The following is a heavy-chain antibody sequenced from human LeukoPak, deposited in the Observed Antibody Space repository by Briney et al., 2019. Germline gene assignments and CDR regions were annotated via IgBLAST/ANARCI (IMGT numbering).Heavy chain of an antibody. CDR2: IHYGGST. CDR3: ATTTIRLGY. CDR1: GGSISSSIYF. J-gene: IGHJ4*02. D-gene: IGHD1-26*01. V-gene: IGHV4-39*01. Sequence: PSETLSLTCTVSGGSISSSIYFWGWIRQPPGKGLEWIGSIHYGGSTYSDPSLKSRVTISVDTSKNQFSLKLSSVTAADTAVYYCATTTIRLGYWGQGTLVTVSS.